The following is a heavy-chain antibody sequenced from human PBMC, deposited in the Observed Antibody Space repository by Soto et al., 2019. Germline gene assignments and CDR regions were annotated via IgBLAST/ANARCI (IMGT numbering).Heavy chain of an antibody. CDR2: INPNSGGT. CDR3: ARGRSTIPHYYYYYGMDV. J-gene: IGHJ6*02. CDR1: GYTFTGYY. Sequence: ASVKVSCKASGYTFTGYYMHWVRQAPGQGLEWMGWINPNSGGTNYAQKFQGRVTMTRDTSISTAYMELSRLRSDDTAVYYCARGRSTIPHYYYYYGMDVWGQGTTVTVS. D-gene: IGHD3-3*01. V-gene: IGHV1-2*02.